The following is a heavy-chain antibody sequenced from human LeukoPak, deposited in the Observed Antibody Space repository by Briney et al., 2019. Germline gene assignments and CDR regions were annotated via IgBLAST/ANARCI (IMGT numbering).Heavy chain of an antibody. Sequence: PETLSLTCTVSGGSISSSSYYWGWIRQPPGKGLEWIGSIYYSGSTYYNPSLKSRVTISVDTSKNQFSLKLSSVTAADTAVYYCARDRGIAARWLGYWGQGTLVTVSS. J-gene: IGHJ4*02. D-gene: IGHD6-6*01. CDR3: ARDRGIAARWLGY. CDR1: GGSISSSSYY. V-gene: IGHV4-39*07. CDR2: IYYSGST.